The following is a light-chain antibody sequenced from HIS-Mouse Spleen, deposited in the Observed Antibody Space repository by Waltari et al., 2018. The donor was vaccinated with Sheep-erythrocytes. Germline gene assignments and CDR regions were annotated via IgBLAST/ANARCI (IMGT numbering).Light chain of an antibody. CDR3: CSYAGSSTPWV. CDR1: RSDVWSYNL. J-gene: IGLJ3*02. Sequence: QSALTQPASVSGSPGQSITISCTGTRSDVWSYNLCSWYQQNPGKAPKLLIYEGSKRPSGVSNRFSGSKSGNTASLTISGLQAEDEADYYCCSYAGSSTPWVFGGGTKLTVL. CDR2: EGS. V-gene: IGLV2-23*01.